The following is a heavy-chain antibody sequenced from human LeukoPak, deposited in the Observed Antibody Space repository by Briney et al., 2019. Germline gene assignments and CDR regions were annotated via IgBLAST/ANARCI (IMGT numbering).Heavy chain of an antibody. CDR3: AKGDIFSFSCFDY. Sequence: GGSLRLACAASGFTFSSYAMSWVRQAPGKGLEWVSAISGSGGSTYYADSVKGRFTISRDNSKNTLYLQMNSLRAEDTAVYYCAKGDIFSFSCFDYWGQGTLVTVSS. CDR2: ISGSGGST. J-gene: IGHJ4*02. CDR1: GFTFSSYA. D-gene: IGHD3-9*01. V-gene: IGHV3-23*01.